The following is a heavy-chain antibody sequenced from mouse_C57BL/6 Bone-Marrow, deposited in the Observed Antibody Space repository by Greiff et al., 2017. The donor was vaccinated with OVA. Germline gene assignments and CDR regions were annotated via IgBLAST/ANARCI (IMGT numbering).Heavy chain of an antibody. CDR1: GYTFTSYW. CDR2: IDPSDSYT. Sequence: VKLQQPGAELVMPGASVKLSCKASGYTFTSYWMHWVKQRPGQGLEWIGEIDPSDSYTNYNQKFKGKSTLTVDKSSSTAYMQLSSLTSEDSAVYYCARGDDYDAYWGQGTTLTVSS. V-gene: IGHV1-69*01. CDR3: ARGDDYDAY. J-gene: IGHJ2*01. D-gene: IGHD2-4*01.